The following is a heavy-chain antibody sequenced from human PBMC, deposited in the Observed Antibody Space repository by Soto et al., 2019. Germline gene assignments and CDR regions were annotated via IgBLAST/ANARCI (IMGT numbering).Heavy chain of an antibody. V-gene: IGHV3-33*01. CDR3: ARDGYCTNGVCPDY. CDR2: IWYDGSNK. D-gene: IGHD2-8*01. CDR1: GFTFSSYG. Sequence: GGSLRLSCAASGFTFSSYGMHWVRQAPGKGLEWVAVIWYDGSNKYYADSVKGRFTISRDNSKNTLYLQMDSLRAEDTAVYYCARDGYCTNGVCPDYWGQGTLVTVSS. J-gene: IGHJ4*02.